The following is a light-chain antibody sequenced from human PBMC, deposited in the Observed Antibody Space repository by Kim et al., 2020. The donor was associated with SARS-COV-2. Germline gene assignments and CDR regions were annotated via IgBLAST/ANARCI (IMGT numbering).Light chain of an antibody. Sequence: EIVLTQSPGTLSLSPGERATLSCRASQSVSSNYLAWYQQKPGQAPRLVIYGASSRATGIPDRFSGSGSGTDFTLTISRLEPEDFAVYYCQQYGNSPRWTFGQGTKVDIK. J-gene: IGKJ1*01. CDR1: QSVSSNY. V-gene: IGKV3-20*01. CDR3: QQYGNSPRWT. CDR2: GAS.